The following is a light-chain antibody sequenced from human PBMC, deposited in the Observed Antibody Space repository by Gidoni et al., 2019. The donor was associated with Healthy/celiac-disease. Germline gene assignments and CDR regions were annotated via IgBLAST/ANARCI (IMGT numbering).Light chain of an antibody. J-gene: IGLJ2*01. Sequence: QSVLTQPPSVAAAPGHKVTISCSASSSNIGNNYVSWYQQLPGTAPKLLIYDNNKRPSGIPDRFSGSKSGTSATLGITGLQTGDEADYYCGTWDSSLSAVVFGGGTKLTVL. CDR2: DNN. CDR1: SSNIGNNY. CDR3: GTWDSSLSAVV. V-gene: IGLV1-51*01.